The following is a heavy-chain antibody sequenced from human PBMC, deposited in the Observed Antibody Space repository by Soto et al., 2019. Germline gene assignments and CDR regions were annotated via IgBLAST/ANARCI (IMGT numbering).Heavy chain of an antibody. CDR1: GGSISSSSYY. Sequence: SETLSLTCTVSGGSISSSSYYWGWIRQPPGKGLEWIGSIYYSGSTYYNPSLKCRVTISVDTSKNQFSLRLSSVTAADTAVYYCARHGRFGKQWLVDYWGQGTLVTVSS. CDR2: IYYSGST. V-gene: IGHV4-39*01. D-gene: IGHD6-19*01. CDR3: ARHGRFGKQWLVDY. J-gene: IGHJ4*02.